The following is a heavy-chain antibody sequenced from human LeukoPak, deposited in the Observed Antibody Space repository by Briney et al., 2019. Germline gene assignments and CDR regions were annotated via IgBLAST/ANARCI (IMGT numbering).Heavy chain of an antibody. D-gene: IGHD3/OR15-3a*01. J-gene: IGHJ6*02. CDR1: GFTFSSYW. Sequence: GGSLRLSCAASGFTFSSYWMHWVRQAPGKGLVWVSRINSDGSSTSYADSVKGRFTISRDNAKNTLYLQMNSLRAEDTAVYYCARVSHGVDFWAGTYYYYGMDAWGQGTTVTVSS. V-gene: IGHV3-74*01. CDR2: INSDGSST. CDR3: ARVSHGVDFWAGTYYYYGMDA.